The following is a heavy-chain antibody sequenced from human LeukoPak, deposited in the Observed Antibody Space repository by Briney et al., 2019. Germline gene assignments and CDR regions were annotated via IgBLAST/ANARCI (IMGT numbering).Heavy chain of an antibody. J-gene: IGHJ4*02. V-gene: IGHV3-30*03. D-gene: IGHD2-15*01. CDR2: ISFDGSDK. CDR3: ATVVVAAIPNDY. CDR1: GFTFNNYG. Sequence: GGSLRLSCAGSGFTFNNYGIHWVRQAPGKGLEWVAVISFDGSDKYYADSVKGRFTISRDHSKNTLYLQMNSLRAEDTAVYYCATVVVAAIPNDYWGQGTLVTVSS.